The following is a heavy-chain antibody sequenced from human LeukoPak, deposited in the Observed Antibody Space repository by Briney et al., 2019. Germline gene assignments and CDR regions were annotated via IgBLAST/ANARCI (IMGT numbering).Heavy chain of an antibody. J-gene: IGHJ6*02. D-gene: IGHD5-18*01. CDR2: ISYDGSNK. V-gene: IGHV3-30*18. Sequence: GGSLRLSCAASGFTFSSYGMHWVRQAPGKGLEWVAVISYDGSNKYYADSVKGRFTISRDNSKNTLYLQMNSLRAEDTAVYYCAKDRGYSYGPRNYYYYYGMDVWGQGTTVTVSS. CDR1: GFTFSSYG. CDR3: AKDRGYSYGPRNYYYYYGMDV.